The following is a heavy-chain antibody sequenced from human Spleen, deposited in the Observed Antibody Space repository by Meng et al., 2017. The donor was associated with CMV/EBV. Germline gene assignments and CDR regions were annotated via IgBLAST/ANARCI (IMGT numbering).Heavy chain of an antibody. CDR1: GFSLSTSGVG. CDR3: AHSCYDFWSGSGAIPFDY. Sequence: QITLKESGPTLVKPTQTLTLTFTFSGFSLSTSGVGVGWIRQPPGKALEWLALIYWDDDKRYSPSLKSRLTITKDTSKNQVVLTMTNMDPVDKATYYCAHSCYDFWSGSGAIPFDYWGQGTLGTVSS. D-gene: IGHD3-3*01. J-gene: IGHJ4*02. V-gene: IGHV2-5*02. CDR2: IYWDDDK.